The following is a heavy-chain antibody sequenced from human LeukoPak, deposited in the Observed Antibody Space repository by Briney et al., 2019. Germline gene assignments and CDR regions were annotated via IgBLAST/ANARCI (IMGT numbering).Heavy chain of an antibody. V-gene: IGHV3-11*01. D-gene: IGHD2-15*01. CDR1: GFTFSDYY. J-gene: IGHJ5*02. CDR3: ARDGGYCSGGSCYPHNWFDP. CDR2: ISSSGSTI. Sequence: GGSLRLSCAASGFTFSDYYMSWIRQAPGKGLEWVSYISSSGSTIYYADSVKGRFTISRDNAKNSLYLQMNSLRAEDTAVYYGARDGGYCSGGSCYPHNWFDPWGQGTLVTVSS.